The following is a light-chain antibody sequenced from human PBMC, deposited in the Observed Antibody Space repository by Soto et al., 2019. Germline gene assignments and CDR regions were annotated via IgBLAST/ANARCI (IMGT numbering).Light chain of an antibody. CDR1: QSVSRY. CDR3: QKRSNWLT. V-gene: IGKV3-11*01. J-gene: IGKJ4*01. CDR2: DAS. Sequence: EIVLKQSPATLYLSPRERATLSCRASQSVSRYLGWYQQKPGQAPRLLSYDASNRATGIPARFSGSGSGTDLTLTISSLEPEDSAFYYCQKRSNWLTFGGGTKVEIK.